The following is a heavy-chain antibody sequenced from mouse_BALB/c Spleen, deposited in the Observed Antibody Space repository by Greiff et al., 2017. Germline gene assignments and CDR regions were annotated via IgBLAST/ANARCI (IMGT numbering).Heavy chain of an antibody. Sequence: VQLKESGGGLVKPGGSLKLSCAASGFAFSSYDMSWVRQTPEKRLEWVAYISSGGGSTYYPDTVKGRFTISRDNAKNTLYLQMSSLKSEDTAMYYCARRDYHYFDYWGQGTTLTVSS. D-gene: IGHD2-4*01. CDR2: ISSGGGST. CDR3: ARRDYHYFDY. V-gene: IGHV5-12-1*01. J-gene: IGHJ2*01. CDR1: GFAFSSYD.